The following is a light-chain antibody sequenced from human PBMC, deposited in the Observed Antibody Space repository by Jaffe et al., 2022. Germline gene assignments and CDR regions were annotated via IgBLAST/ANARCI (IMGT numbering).Light chain of an antibody. V-gene: IGLV3-1*01. CDR3: QAWDSNRYV. Sequence: SYELTQPPSVSVSPGQTASITCSGDKLGDKYACWYQQKPGQSPVLVIYQDSKRPSGIPERFSGSNSGNTATLTISGTQAMDEADYYCQAWDSNRYVFGTGTKVTVL. J-gene: IGLJ1*01. CDR1: KLGDKY. CDR2: QDS.